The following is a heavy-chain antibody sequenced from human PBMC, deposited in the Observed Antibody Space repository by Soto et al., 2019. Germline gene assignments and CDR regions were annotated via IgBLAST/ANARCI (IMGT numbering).Heavy chain of an antibody. D-gene: IGHD4-17*01. CDR3: ARDLKTRHCDY. CDR1: GFAFHGYA. V-gene: IGHV3-33*01. J-gene: IGHJ4*02. CDR2: IWYDGSNT. Sequence: QVQLVETGGGVVQPGRSLRLSCAASGFAFHGYAMHWVRQAPGKGLAWVAIIWYDGSNTYYGDSVKGRFTISRDNSKNTVYLQMNSLRVEDTAVYYCARDLKTRHCDYWGQGILVTVSS.